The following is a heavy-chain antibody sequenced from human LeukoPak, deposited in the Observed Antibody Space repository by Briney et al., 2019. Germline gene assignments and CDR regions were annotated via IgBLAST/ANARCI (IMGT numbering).Heavy chain of an antibody. J-gene: IGHJ6*02. CDR1: GFTFINYA. D-gene: IGHD2-21*02. Sequence: PGGSLRLSWAASGFTFINYAMSWVRQAPGKGLEWVSAISGGGASTYYADSVEGRFTISRDNSKNTLYLQMNSLRAEDTAVYYCAIAYCGGDCRYYYYGLDVWGQGTTVTVSS. CDR3: AIAYCGGDCRYYYYGLDV. CDR2: ISGGGAST. V-gene: IGHV3-23*01.